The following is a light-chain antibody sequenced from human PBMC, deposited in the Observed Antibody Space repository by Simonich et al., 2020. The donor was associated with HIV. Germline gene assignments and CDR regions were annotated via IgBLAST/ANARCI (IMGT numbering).Light chain of an antibody. CDR1: SSDVGGYNY. Sequence: QSALTQPASVSGSPGQSLTISCTGTSSDVGGYNYVSWFQQPTGNAPKLMIYDVLKRPSGVSNRFAGSKSGNTASLTIAGLQAEDEADYYCSSYTSSSTWVFGGGTKLTVL. CDR2: DVL. CDR3: SSYTSSSTWV. V-gene: IGLV2-14*01. J-gene: IGLJ3*02.